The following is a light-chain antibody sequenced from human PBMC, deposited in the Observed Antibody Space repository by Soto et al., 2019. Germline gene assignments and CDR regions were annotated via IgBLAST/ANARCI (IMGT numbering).Light chain of an antibody. V-gene: IGKV1-9*01. CDR1: PGISSY. J-gene: IGKJ1*01. CDR3: QQRYNSTQT. CDR2: AAS. Sequence: DIQWPRSPSFLSASAGASVSIICRASPGISSYLAWYQTNTGKDPKLLIYAASTLQSGVPSRFSGSGSGTEFHLTISRLQTEEFATYSRQQRYNSTQTFGQGTKVDIK.